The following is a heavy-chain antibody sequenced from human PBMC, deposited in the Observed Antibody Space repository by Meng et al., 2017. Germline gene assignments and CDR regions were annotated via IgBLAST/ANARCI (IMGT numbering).Heavy chain of an antibody. CDR1: GGSFSGYY. V-gene: IGHV4-34*01. J-gene: IGHJ4*02. CDR2: INHSGST. CDR3: ARVGSFLRDY. Sequence: QVPLQQWGAGLLKPSETLSRTCAVYGGSFSGYYWSWIRQPPGKGLEWIGEINHSGSTNYNPSLKSRVTISVDTSKNQFSLKLSSVTAADTAVYYCARVGSFLRDYWGQGTLVTVSS. D-gene: IGHD2/OR15-2a*01.